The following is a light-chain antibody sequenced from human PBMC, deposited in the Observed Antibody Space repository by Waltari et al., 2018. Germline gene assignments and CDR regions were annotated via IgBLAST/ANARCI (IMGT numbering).Light chain of an antibody. CDR1: SSDVGGYNN. CDR2: DAS. J-gene: IGLJ2*01. Sequence: QSALTQPASVSGSPGQSITISCTGTSSDVGGYNNVSWYQQHPGKAPKLMIYDASNRPSGVSNRFSGSKSGNTASLTISGLQAEDEADYYCSSYTSSSDVVFGGGTKLTVL. CDR3: SSYTSSSDVV. V-gene: IGLV2-14*01.